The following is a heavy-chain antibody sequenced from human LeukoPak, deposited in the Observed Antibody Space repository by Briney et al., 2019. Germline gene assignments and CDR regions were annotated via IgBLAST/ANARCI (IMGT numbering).Heavy chain of an antibody. J-gene: IGHJ4*02. D-gene: IGHD3-10*01. V-gene: IGHV1-2*02. Sequence: ASVKVSCKASGYTFTGYYMHWVRQAPGQGLQWMGWINPNSGGTNYAQKFQGRVTMTRDTSISTAYMELSRLRSDDTAVYYCARDYMYYYGSGSYYNVEYYFDYWGQGTLVTVSS. CDR2: INPNSGGT. CDR3: ARDYMYYYGSGSYYNVEYYFDY. CDR1: GYTFTGYY.